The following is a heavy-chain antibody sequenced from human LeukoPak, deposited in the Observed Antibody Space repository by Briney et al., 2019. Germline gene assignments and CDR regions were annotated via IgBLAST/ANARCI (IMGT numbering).Heavy chain of an antibody. V-gene: IGHV3-21*01. D-gene: IGHD2-21*02. CDR3: ARVSYCGGDCSTGSFDY. CDR2: ISVSGTYI. J-gene: IGHJ4*02. CDR1: GFTFSNYW. Sequence: GGSLRLSCEASGFTFSNYWMSWVRQAPGKGLEWVSSISVSGTYIYYSDSVKGRFTISRDNAKNSLYLEMKSLRAEDTAVYYCARVSYCGGDCSTGSFDYWGQGTLVTVSS.